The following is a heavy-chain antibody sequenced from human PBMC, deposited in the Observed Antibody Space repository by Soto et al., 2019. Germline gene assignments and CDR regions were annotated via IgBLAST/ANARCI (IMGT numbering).Heavy chain of an antibody. CDR3: ARDMASGYLCYYYYGMDG. Sequence: PAQTLSLTCAISGDSVSSNSAAWNWIRQSPSRGLEWLGRTYYRSKWYNDYAVSVKSRITINPDTSKNQFSLQLNSVTPEDTAVYYCARDMASGYLCYYYYGMDGWGQGTTVTSP. D-gene: IGHD6-25*01. CDR2: TYYRSKWYN. J-gene: IGHJ6*02. CDR1: GDSVSSNSAA. V-gene: IGHV6-1*01.